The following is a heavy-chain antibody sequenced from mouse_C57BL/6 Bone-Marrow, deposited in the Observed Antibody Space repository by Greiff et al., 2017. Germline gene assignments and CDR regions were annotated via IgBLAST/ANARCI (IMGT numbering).Heavy chain of an antibody. J-gene: IGHJ1*03. CDR1: GYSITSDY. CDR2: ISYSGST. CDR3: ARYPYYYGSSYWYFDV. D-gene: IGHD1-1*01. Sequence: EVKLQESGPGLAKPSQTLSLTCSVTGYSITSDYWNWIRKFPGNKLEYMGYISYSGSTYYNPSLKSRISITRYTSKNQYYLQLNSVTTEDTATYYCARYPYYYGSSYWYFDVWGTGTTVTVSS. V-gene: IGHV3-8*01.